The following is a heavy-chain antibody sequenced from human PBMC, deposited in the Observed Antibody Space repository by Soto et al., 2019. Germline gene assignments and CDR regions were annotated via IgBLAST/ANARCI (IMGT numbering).Heavy chain of an antibody. Sequence: EVQLVESGGGLVKPGGSLRLSCAASGFTFSNAWMSWVRQAPGKGLEWVGRIKSKTDGGTTDYAAPVKGRFTISRDDSKNTLYLQMNSLKTEDTAVYYCTTNVGGRYSSGWYGYWGQGTLVTVSS. CDR1: GFTFSNAW. CDR2: IKSKTDGGTT. V-gene: IGHV3-15*01. J-gene: IGHJ4*02. CDR3: TTNVGGRYSSGWYGY. D-gene: IGHD6-19*01.